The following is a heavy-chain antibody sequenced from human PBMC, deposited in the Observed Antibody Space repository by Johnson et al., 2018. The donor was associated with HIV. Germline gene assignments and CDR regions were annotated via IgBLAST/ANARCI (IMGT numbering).Heavy chain of an antibody. CDR3: ARGAMTMTQKGAFDV. V-gene: IGHV3-20*01. Sequence: VQLVESGGGVVQPGGSLRLSCAASGFTFDDYGMSWVRQAPGKGLEWVSGINWNGGSTGYADSVKGRFTISRDNAKSSLYVEMNSLRAEDTAVYHCARGAMTMTQKGAFDVWGQGTMVTVSS. CDR2: INWNGGST. CDR1: GFTFDDYG. J-gene: IGHJ3*01.